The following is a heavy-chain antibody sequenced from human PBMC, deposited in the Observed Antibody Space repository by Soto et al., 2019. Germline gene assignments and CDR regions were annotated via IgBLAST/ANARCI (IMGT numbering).Heavy chain of an antibody. CDR1: GGSISSYY. CDR3: ARQGGAENWLDP. Sequence: SETLSLTCTVSGGSISSYYWSWIRQPPGKGLEWIGYIYYSGSTNYNPSLKSRVTISVDTSKNQFSLKLSSVTAADTAVYYCARQGGAENWLDPWGQGTLVTVYS. CDR2: IYYSGST. V-gene: IGHV4-59*08. J-gene: IGHJ5*02. D-gene: IGHD1-26*01.